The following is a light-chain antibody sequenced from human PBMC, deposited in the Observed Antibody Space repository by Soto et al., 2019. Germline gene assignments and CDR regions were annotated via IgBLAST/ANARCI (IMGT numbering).Light chain of an antibody. CDR3: QSYDSSLSGFWV. V-gene: IGLV1-40*01. CDR1: SSNIGAGYG. CDR2: GNT. J-gene: IGLJ3*02. Sequence: QSVLTQPPSVSGAPRQRVTISCTGSSSNIGAGYGVHWYQQLPGTAPKLLIYGNTNRPSGVPDRFSGSKSGTSASLAITGLQAEDEADYYCQSYDSSLSGFWVFGGGTKLTVL.